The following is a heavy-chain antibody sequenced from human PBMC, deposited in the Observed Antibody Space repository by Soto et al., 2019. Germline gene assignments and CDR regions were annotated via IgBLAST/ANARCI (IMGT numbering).Heavy chain of an antibody. CDR2: ISSNGGST. V-gene: IGHV3-64D*08. CDR3: VNHDGSWYSHKDY. J-gene: IGHJ4*02. D-gene: IGHD6-13*01. CDR1: GFTFSSYA. Sequence: GGSLRLSCSASGFTFSSYAMHWVRQAPGKGLEYVSAISSNGGSTYYADSVKGRFTISRDNSKNTLYLQMSSLRAEDTAVYYCVNHDGSWYSHKDYWGQGTLVTVSS.